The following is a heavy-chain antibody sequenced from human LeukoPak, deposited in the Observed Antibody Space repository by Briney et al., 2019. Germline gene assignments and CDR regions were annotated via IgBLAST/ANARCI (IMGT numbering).Heavy chain of an antibody. Sequence: GGSLRLSCAASGFTFSSYWMHWVRQAPGKGLVWVSRINSDGSSTSYADSVKGRFTISRDNAKNTLHLQMNSLRAEDTAVYYCARDSSGWSYFDYWGQGTLVTVSS. CDR3: ARDSSGWSYFDY. CDR1: GFTFSSYW. V-gene: IGHV3-74*01. D-gene: IGHD6-19*01. CDR2: INSDGSST. J-gene: IGHJ4*02.